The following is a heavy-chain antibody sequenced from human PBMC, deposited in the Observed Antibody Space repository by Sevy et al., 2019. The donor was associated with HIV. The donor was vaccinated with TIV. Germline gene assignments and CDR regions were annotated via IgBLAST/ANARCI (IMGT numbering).Heavy chain of an antibody. V-gene: IGHV3-30*18. CDR1: GFTFSSYG. CDR3: AKDLLALGLLWFGDDGMDV. CDR2: ISYDGSNK. D-gene: IGHD3-10*01. J-gene: IGHJ6*02. Sequence: GGSLRLSCAASGFTFSSYGMHWVRQAPGKGLEWVAVISYDGSNKYYADSVKGRFTISRDNSKNTLYLQMNSLRAEDTAVYYCAKDLLALGLLWFGDDGMDVWGQGTTVTVSS.